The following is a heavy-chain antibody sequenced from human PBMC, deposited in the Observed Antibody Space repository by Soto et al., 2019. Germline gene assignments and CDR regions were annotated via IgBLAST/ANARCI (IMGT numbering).Heavy chain of an antibody. J-gene: IGHJ3*01. D-gene: IGHD2-8*01. V-gene: IGHV1-2*02. CDR3: ARVDASLYYAFDV. Sequence: ASVKVSCKASGYTFTGYFLHWVRQAPGQGLEWMGWINPNTGATNYAQKFQGRVTMTRDTSISTVYMELNRLRSDDTAVYFCARVDASLYYAFDVWGQGTMVTVSS. CDR1: GYTFTGYF. CDR2: INPNTGAT.